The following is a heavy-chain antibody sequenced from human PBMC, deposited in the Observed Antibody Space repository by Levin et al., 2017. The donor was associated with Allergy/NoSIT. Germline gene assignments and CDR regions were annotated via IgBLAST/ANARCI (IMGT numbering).Heavy chain of an antibody. Sequence: GESLKISCAASGFTFSNYAMHWVRQAPGKGPEWVAVISYDGSGKYYADSVKGRFTISRDNPKNTLYLQVNSLKPEDTAVYYCAVQRSPGIVDATMGFDYWGQGTLVTVSS. CDR1: GFTFSNYA. CDR3: AVQRSPGIVDATMGFDY. J-gene: IGHJ4*02. V-gene: IGHV3-30-3*01. D-gene: IGHD1-26*01. CDR2: ISYDGSGK.